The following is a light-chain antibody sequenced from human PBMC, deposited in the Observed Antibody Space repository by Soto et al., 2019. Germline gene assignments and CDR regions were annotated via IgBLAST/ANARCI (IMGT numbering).Light chain of an antibody. Sequence: QAVVTQPPSVSWAPGQRVTISCTGSSSNIGAGYDVHWYQQLPGTAPKLLIYGNSNRPSGVPDRFSGSKSGTSASLAITGLQAEDEADYYCQSYDSSLSVLVGGGTKLTVL. J-gene: IGLJ2*01. CDR3: QSYDSSLSVL. CDR2: GNS. V-gene: IGLV1-40*01. CDR1: SSNIGAGYD.